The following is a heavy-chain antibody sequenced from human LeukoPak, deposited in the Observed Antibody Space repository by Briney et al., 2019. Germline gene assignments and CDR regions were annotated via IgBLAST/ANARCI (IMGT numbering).Heavy chain of an antibody. Sequence: PSETLSLTCAVSGVSITSYYWSWIRQPPGKGLEWIGNIHYSGTTNYNPSLKSRVTTSLDTSKNQFSLKLSSLTAADTAVYYCARIYVWGSYRIDYWGQGTLVTVSS. CDR1: GVSITSYY. V-gene: IGHV4-59*01. J-gene: IGHJ4*02. CDR2: IHYSGTT. CDR3: ARIYVWGSYRIDY. D-gene: IGHD3-16*02.